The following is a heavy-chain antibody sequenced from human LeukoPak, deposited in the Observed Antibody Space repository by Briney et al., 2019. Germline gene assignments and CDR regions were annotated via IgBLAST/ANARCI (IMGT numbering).Heavy chain of an antibody. J-gene: IGHJ6*03. CDR3: ARRVEMATGKGPYYYMDV. CDR2: INPNSGGT. CDR1: GYTFTGYY. D-gene: IGHD5-24*01. V-gene: IGHV1-2*02. Sequence: GASVKVSCKASGYTFTGYYMHWVRQAPGQGLEWMGWINPNSGGTNYAQKFQGRVTMTRDTSISTAYMELSRLRSDDTAVYYCARRVEMATGKGPYYYMDVWGKGTTVTVSS.